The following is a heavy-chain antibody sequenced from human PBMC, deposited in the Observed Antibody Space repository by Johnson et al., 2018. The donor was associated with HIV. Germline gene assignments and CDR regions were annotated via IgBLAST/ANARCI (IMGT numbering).Heavy chain of an antibody. CDR1: GFTFSSYA. CDR3: ARDGRFGNLHAFDI. Sequence: QVQLVESGGGVVQPGRSLRLSCAASGFTFSSYAMHWVRQAPGKGLEWVAVISCDGSNKYYRDSVKGRFTISRDNSKNMLYLQMNSLRAEDTALYYCARDGRFGNLHAFDIWGQGTMVTVSS. V-gene: IGHV3-30*04. J-gene: IGHJ3*02. CDR2: ISCDGSNK. D-gene: IGHD3-10*01.